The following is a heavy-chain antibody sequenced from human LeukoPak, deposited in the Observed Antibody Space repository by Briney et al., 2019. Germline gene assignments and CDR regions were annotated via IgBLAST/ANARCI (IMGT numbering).Heavy chain of an antibody. J-gene: IGHJ4*02. CDR2: VYYSGST. CDR1: SGSISSYY. V-gene: IGHV4-59*01. CDR3: AGDTYGNDY. D-gene: IGHD3-10*01. Sequence: SETLSLTCTVSSGSISSYYWSWIRQPPGKGLEWIGYVYYSGSTNYNPSLKSRVTISVDTSKRQFSLKLSSVTAADTAVYYCAGDTYGNDYWGQGTLVTVSS.